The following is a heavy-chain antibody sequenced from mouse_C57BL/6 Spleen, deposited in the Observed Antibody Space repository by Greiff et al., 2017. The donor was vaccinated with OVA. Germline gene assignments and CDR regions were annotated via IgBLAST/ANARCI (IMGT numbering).Heavy chain of an antibody. V-gene: IGHV1-52*01. CDR1: GYTFTSYW. J-gene: IGHJ1*03. CDR3: ARRGSCTTVVAHWYFDV. D-gene: IGHD1-1*01. CDR2: IDPSDSET. Sequence: VQLQQPGAELVRPGSSVKLSCKASGYTFTSYWMHWVKQRPIQGLEWIGNIDPSDSETHYNQKFKDKATLTVDKSSSTAYMQLSSLTSEDSAVYYCARRGSCTTVVAHWYFDVWGTGTTVTVSS.